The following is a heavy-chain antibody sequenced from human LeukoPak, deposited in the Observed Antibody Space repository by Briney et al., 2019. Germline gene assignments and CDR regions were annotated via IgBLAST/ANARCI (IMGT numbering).Heavy chain of an antibody. Sequence: GESLKISCKGSGYSFTTYWIGWVRQMPGKGLEWMGIIYPGDSDTTYSPSFQGQVTISADKSISTAYLQWSSLKASDTAMYYCARMTSAGVYYFDYWGQGTLVTVSS. CDR1: GYSFTTYW. J-gene: IGHJ4*02. D-gene: IGHD4-11*01. V-gene: IGHV5-51*03. CDR2: IYPGDSDT. CDR3: ARMTSAGVYYFDY.